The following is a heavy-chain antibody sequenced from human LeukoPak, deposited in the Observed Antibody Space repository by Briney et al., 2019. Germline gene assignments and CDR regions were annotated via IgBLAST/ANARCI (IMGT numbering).Heavy chain of an antibody. Sequence: GGSLRLSCAASGFTFSSYAMSWVRQAPGRGLEWVSAISGSGGSTYYADSVKGRFTISRDSSKNTLYLQMNSLRAEDTAVYYCASPKYSSAWFFDYWGQGTLVTVSS. V-gene: IGHV3-23*01. CDR1: GFTFSSYA. J-gene: IGHJ4*02. D-gene: IGHD6-19*01. CDR3: ASPKYSSAWFFDY. CDR2: ISGSGGST.